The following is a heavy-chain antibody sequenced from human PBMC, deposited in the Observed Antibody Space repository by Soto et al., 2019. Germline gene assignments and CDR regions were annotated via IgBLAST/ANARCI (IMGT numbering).Heavy chain of an antibody. CDR2: IDPSDSYT. Sequence: GESLKISCKGSGYSFTSYWISWVRQMPGKGLEWMGRIDPSDSYTNYSPSFQGHVTISADKSISTAYLQWSSLKASDTAMYYCARHSRYYYDSSGYYLYYFDFWGQGTLVPVSS. V-gene: IGHV5-10-1*01. J-gene: IGHJ4*02. CDR3: ARHSRYYYDSSGYYLYYFDF. CDR1: GYSFTSYW. D-gene: IGHD3-22*01.